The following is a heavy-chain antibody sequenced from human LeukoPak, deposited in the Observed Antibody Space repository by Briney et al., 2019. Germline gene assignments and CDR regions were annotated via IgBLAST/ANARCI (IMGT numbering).Heavy chain of an antibody. J-gene: IGHJ4*02. CDR2: IYYSGST. D-gene: IGHD4-17*01. CDR3: ARTRRGDYGDLDYFDY. V-gene: IGHV4-31*03. CDR1: GGSISSGGYY. Sequence: SETLSLTCTVSGGSISSGGYYWSWIRQHPGKGLEWIGYIYYSGSTYYNPSLKSRVTISVDTSKNQFSLKLSSVTAAYTAVYYCARTRRGDYGDLDYFDYWGQGTLVTVSS.